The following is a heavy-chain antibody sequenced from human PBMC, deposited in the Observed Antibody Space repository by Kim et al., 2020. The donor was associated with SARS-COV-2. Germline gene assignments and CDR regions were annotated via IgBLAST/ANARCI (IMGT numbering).Heavy chain of an antibody. CDR1: GGTFSSYA. V-gene: IGHV1-69*06. D-gene: IGHD1-26*01. Sequence: ASVKVSCKASGGTFSSYAISWVRRAPGQGLEWMGGIIPIFGTANYAQKFQGRVTITADKSTSTAYMELSSLRSEDTAVYYCARTSVGWDSAFDIWGQGTMVTVSS. CDR3: ARTSVGWDSAFDI. J-gene: IGHJ3*02. CDR2: IIPIFGTA.